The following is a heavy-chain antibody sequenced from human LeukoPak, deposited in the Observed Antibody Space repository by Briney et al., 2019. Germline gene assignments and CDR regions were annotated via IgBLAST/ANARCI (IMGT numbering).Heavy chain of an antibody. CDR3: ARDGTYDSSGYYRY. V-gene: IGHV1-69*13. CDR1: GGTFSSYA. J-gene: IGHJ4*02. Sequence: SVKVSCKASGGTFSSYAISWVRQAPGQGLEWMGGIIPIFGTANYAQKFQDRVTITADESTSTAYMELSSLRSEDTAVYYCARDGTYDSSGYYRYWGQGTLVTVSS. CDR2: IIPIFGTA. D-gene: IGHD3-22*01.